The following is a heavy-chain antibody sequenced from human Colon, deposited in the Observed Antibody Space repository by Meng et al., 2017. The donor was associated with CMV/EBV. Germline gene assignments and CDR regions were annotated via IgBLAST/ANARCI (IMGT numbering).Heavy chain of an antibody. D-gene: IGHD4-11*01. V-gene: IGHV4-59*01. Sequence: SETLSLTCTVSGGSISSYYWSWIRQPPGKGLEWIGYIYYSGSTNYNPSLKSRVTISVDTSNNQFSLKLSSVTAADTAVYYCARADSLTTADYYYYGMDVWGQGTTVTVSS. J-gene: IGHJ6*02. CDR2: IYYSGST. CDR3: ARADSLTTADYYYYGMDV. CDR1: GGSISSYY.